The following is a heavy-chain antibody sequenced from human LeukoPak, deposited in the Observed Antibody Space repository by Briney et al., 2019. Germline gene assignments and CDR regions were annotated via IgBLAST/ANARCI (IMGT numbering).Heavy chain of an antibody. J-gene: IGHJ4*02. Sequence: GGSLRLSCAASGFTLSSYSMNWVRQAPGKGLEWVAVISYDGSNKNYADSVKGRFTMSRDNSKNTLYLQMNSLRAEDTAVYYCAKDQFDYWGQGTLVTVSS. CDR2: ISYDGSNK. CDR3: AKDQFDY. V-gene: IGHV3-30*18. CDR1: GFTLSSYS.